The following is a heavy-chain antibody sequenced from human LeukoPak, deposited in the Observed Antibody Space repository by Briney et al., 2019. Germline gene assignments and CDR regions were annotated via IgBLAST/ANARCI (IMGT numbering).Heavy chain of an antibody. CDR2: INPNSGGT. CDR1: GYTFTGYY. D-gene: IGHD6-19*01. V-gene: IGHV1-2*02. J-gene: IGHJ5*02. Sequence: ASVKVSCKASGYTFTGYYMHWVRQAPGQGLEWMGWINPNSGGTNYAQKFQGRVTMTRDTSVSTAYMEPSRLRSDDTAVYYCAKGEYSSGWYAHWGQGTLVTASS. CDR3: AKGEYSSGWYAH.